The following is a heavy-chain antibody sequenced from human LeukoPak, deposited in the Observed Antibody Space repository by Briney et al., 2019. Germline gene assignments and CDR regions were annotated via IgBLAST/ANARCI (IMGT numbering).Heavy chain of an antibody. J-gene: IGHJ6*03. CDR1: GGTFSSYT. V-gene: IGHV1-69*04. D-gene: IGHD3-3*01. CDR3: ARDEGYDFWSGRGAYYYYYMDV. CDR2: IIPILGIA. Sequence: GASVKVSCKASGGTFSSYTISWVRQAPGQGLEWMGRIIPILGIANYAQKFQGRVTITADKSTSTAYMELSSLRSEDTAVYYCARDEGYDFWSGRGAYYYYYMDVWGKGTTVTVSS.